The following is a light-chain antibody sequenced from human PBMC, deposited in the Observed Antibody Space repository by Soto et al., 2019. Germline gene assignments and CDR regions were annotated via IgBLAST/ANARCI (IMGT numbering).Light chain of an antibody. CDR3: TSFSSSTSLYV. CDR1: TRDIAGYNY. Sequence: QSAVTQPASVSGALGQSITISCTGTTRDIAGYNYISWYQQLPGKDPKLMIYQVTIRPSGISNRFSGSKSGNTASLTISGLQAEDEADYYCTSFSSSTSLYVFGTGTKVTV. V-gene: IGLV2-14*01. J-gene: IGLJ1*01. CDR2: QVT.